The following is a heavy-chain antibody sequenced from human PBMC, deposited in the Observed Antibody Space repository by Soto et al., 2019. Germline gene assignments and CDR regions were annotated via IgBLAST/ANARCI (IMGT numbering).Heavy chain of an antibody. D-gene: IGHD3-10*01. CDR3: AKDMRSSQGGSYAEEL. J-gene: IGHJ4*02. CDR2: ISWNSGNI. V-gene: IGHV3-9*01. CDR1: GFFFEDYA. Sequence: LRLSCAASGFFFEDYAMHWVRQAPGKGLEWVSAISWNSGNIGYADSVKGRFTISRDNAKNSLYLQMNSLRTEDTAFYFCAKDMRSSQGGSYAEELWGQGTLGTVPA.